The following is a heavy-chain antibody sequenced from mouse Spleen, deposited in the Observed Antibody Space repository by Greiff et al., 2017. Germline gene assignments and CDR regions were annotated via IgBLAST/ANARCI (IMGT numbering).Heavy chain of an antibody. CDR3: TRDREGMITTSYFDY. CDR2: ISSGGSYT. V-gene: IGHV5-6*02. J-gene: IGHJ2*01. D-gene: IGHD2-4*01. CDR1: GFTFSSYG. Sequence: DVKLVESGGDLVKPGGSLKLSCAASGFTFSSYGMSWVRQTPDKRLEWVATISSGGSYTYYPDSVKGRFTISRDNAKNTLYLQMSSLKSEDTAMYYCTRDREGMITTSYFDYWGQGTTLTVSS.